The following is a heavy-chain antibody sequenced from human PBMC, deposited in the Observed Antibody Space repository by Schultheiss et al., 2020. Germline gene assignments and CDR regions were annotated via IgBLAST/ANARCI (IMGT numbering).Heavy chain of an antibody. CDR2: IKSKTDGGTT. CDR1: GFTFSNAW. CDR3: TTLAYGSGSYYNEYSWFDP. D-gene: IGHD3-10*01. Sequence: GGSLRLSCAASGFTFSNAWMNWVRQAPGKGLEWVGRIKSKTDGGTTDYAAPVKGRFTISRDDSKNTLYLQMNSLKTEDTAVYYCTTLAYGSGSYYNEYSWFDPWGQGTLVTVSS. V-gene: IGHV3-15*07. J-gene: IGHJ5*02.